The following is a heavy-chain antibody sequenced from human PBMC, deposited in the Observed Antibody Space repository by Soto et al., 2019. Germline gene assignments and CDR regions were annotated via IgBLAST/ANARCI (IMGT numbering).Heavy chain of an antibody. V-gene: IGHV3-48*02. Sequence: PGGSLRLSFAASGFTFSSYSMNWVRQAPGKGLEWVSYISSSSSTIYYADSVKGRFTISRDNAKNSLYLQMNSLRDEDTAVYYCARDQVNIVVVPAAYYYYGMDVWGQGTTVTVSS. CDR2: ISSSSSTI. D-gene: IGHD2-2*01. CDR3: ARDQVNIVVVPAAYYYYGMDV. CDR1: GFTFSSYS. J-gene: IGHJ6*02.